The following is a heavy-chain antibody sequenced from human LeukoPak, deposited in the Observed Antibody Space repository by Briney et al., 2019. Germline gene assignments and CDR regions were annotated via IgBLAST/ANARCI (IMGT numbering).Heavy chain of an antibody. CDR2: IYHSGST. CDR1: GGSISSGGYS. V-gene: IGHV4-30-2*01. Sequence: SETLSLTCAVSGGSISSGGYSWRWIRQPPGKGLEWIGYIYHSGSTYYNPSLKSRVTISVDRSKNQFSLKLSSVTAADTAVYYCARADYDILTGAYGMDVWGQGTTVTVSS. J-gene: IGHJ6*02. D-gene: IGHD3-9*01. CDR3: ARADYDILTGAYGMDV.